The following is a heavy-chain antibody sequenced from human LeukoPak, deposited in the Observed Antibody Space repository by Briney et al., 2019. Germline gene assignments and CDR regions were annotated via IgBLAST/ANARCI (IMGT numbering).Heavy chain of an antibody. J-gene: IGHJ3*02. Sequence: GESLKISCKGSGYSFTSYWIGWVRQMPGKGLEWMGIIYPGDSDTRYSPSFQGQVTISADKSISTAYPQWSSLKASDTAMYYCARRSITMIVVVHDAFDIWGQGTMVTVSS. V-gene: IGHV5-51*01. CDR1: GYSFTSYW. D-gene: IGHD3-22*01. CDR2: IYPGDSDT. CDR3: ARRSITMIVVVHDAFDI.